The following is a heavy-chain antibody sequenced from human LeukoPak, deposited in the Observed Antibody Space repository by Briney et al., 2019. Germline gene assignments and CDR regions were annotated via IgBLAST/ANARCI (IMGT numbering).Heavy chain of an antibody. CDR1: GFTFDDYA. CDR2: ISWNSGSI. V-gene: IGHV3-9*01. D-gene: IGHD5-18*01. CDR3: AKGPARWDTDYYFDY. Sequence: GGSLRLSCAASGFTFDDYAMHWVRQAPGKGLEWVSGISWNSGSIGYADSVKGRFTISRDNAKNSLYLQMNSLRAGDTALYYCAKGPARWDTDYYFDYWGQGTLVTVSS. J-gene: IGHJ4*02.